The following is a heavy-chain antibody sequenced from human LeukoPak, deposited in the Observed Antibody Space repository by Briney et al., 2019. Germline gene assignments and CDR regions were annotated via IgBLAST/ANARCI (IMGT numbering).Heavy chain of an antibody. D-gene: IGHD3-22*01. Sequence: GGSLRLSCAASRFTFSSYAMHWVRQAPGKGLEWVAVMAYDGNNKYYADSVKGRFTISRDNSNNTVYLQMDSLRVENTAVYYCGRGGAYYYDTSGYYFIDDWGQGALVTVSS. V-gene: IGHV3-30-3*01. J-gene: IGHJ4*02. CDR1: RFTFSSYA. CDR2: MAYDGNNK. CDR3: GRGGAYYYDTSGYYFIDD.